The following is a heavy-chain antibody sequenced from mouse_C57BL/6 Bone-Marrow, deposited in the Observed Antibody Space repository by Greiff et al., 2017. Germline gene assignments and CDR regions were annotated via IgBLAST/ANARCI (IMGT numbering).Heavy chain of an antibody. CDR2: INYDGSST. J-gene: IGHJ2*01. CDR1: GFTFSDYY. V-gene: IGHV5-16*01. Sequence: DVMLVESEGGLVQPGSSMKLSCTASGFTFSDYYMAWVRQVPEKGLEWVANINYDGSSTYYLDSLKSRFIISRDNAKNILSLQMSSLKSEDTATYYCARAYYYGSSPYYFDYWGQGTTLTVSS. CDR3: ARAYYYGSSPYYFDY. D-gene: IGHD1-1*01.